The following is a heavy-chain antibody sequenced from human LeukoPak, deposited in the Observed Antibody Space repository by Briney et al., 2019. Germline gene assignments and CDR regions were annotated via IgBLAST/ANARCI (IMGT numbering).Heavy chain of an antibody. Sequence: SGGSLRLSCAASGFSFSNYAMSWVRQAPGKGLEWVSAVSGSGGSTYYTDSVKGRFTISRDNSKNTLYLQMNSLRAEDTAVYYCAKPAKTDYVDYWGQGTLVTVSS. J-gene: IGHJ4*02. CDR3: AKPAKTDYVDY. D-gene: IGHD4/OR15-4a*01. CDR2: VSGSGGST. V-gene: IGHV3-23*01. CDR1: GFSFSNYA.